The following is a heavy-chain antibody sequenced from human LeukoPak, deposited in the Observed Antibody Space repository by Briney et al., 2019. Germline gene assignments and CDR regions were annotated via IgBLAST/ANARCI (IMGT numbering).Heavy chain of an antibody. Sequence: SQTLSLTCAISGDSVSSISASWNWIRQSPSRGLEWLGRTYYRSEWRNDYAVSVKSRITISPDTSKNQFSLQLNSVTPEDTAVYYCARGTGDSCKDWGLGTLVTVSS. CDR3: ARGTGDSCKD. CDR2: TYYRSEWRN. CDR1: GDSVSSISAS. V-gene: IGHV6-1*01. D-gene: IGHD3-22*01. J-gene: IGHJ4*02.